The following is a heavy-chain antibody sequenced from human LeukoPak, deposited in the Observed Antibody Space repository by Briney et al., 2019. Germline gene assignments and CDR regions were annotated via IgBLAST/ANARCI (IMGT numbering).Heavy chain of an antibody. V-gene: IGHV4-59*01. J-gene: IGHJ6*02. Sequence: SETLSLTCIVSGGSIRNYYWNWIRQSPGKGLEWIGFIHYSGSTYYRPTLKSRVTMSVDTSKNQFSLKLTSVTAADTAVYYCARGGDSSGYLNHYYYGMDVGGQGTTVTVS. CDR1: GGSIRNYY. CDR3: ARGGDSSGYLNHYYYGMDV. CDR2: IHYSGST. D-gene: IGHD5-18*01.